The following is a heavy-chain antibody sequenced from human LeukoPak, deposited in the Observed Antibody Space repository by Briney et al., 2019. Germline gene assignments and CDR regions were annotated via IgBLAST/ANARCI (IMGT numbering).Heavy chain of an antibody. CDR2: IYTSGST. CDR1: GGSISSYY. D-gene: IGHD6-13*01. Sequence: PSETLSLTCTVSGGSISSYYWSWIRQPAGKGLEWIGRIYTSGSTNYNPSLKSRVTMSVDTSKSQFSLKLSSVTAADTAVYYCARERVVAAAGYNWFDPWGQGTLVTVSS. V-gene: IGHV4-4*07. J-gene: IGHJ5*02. CDR3: ARERVVAAAGYNWFDP.